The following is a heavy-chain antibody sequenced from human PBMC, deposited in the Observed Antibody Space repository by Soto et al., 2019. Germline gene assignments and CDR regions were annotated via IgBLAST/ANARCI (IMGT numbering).Heavy chain of an antibody. D-gene: IGHD4-17*01. Sequence: QVQLQESGPGLVKPSGTLSLTCAVSGGSISSSNWWSWVRQPPGKGLEWIGEIYHSGSTNYNPSHKSRVTTSVDKSKNQFSLKLSSVTAADTAVYYCARDRRTAVTPLDYWGQGTLVTVS. CDR2: IYHSGST. V-gene: IGHV4-4*02. CDR1: GGSISSSNW. CDR3: ARDRRTAVTPLDY. J-gene: IGHJ4*02.